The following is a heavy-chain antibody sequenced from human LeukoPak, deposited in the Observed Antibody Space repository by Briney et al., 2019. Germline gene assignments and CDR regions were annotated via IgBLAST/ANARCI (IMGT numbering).Heavy chain of an antibody. Sequence: GASVKVSCKASGYIFTNYYIQWVRQAPGQGLEWMGMISPNSGGTTYAQRFHGRFTVTRDTSTSSVYMELSSLTSEDTAVYYCAREEHGGLYDYWGQGTLVTVSS. CDR2: ISPNSGGT. CDR1: GYIFTNYY. V-gene: IGHV1-46*01. J-gene: IGHJ4*02. D-gene: IGHD4-23*01. CDR3: AREEHGGLYDY.